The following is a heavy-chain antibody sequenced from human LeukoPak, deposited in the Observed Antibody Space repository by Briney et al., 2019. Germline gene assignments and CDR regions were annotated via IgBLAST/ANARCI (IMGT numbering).Heavy chain of an antibody. J-gene: IGHJ4*02. CDR3: ARERSNGGLRLDF. Sequence: ASVKVSCKASGYTFTDYYMHWVRQAPGQGPEWMGWINPNSGVTNYAQNFQGRVTMTRDTSISTAYMELTWLSSDDTAVYYCARERSNGGLRLDFWGQGTLVTASS. V-gene: IGHV1-2*02. CDR2: INPNSGVT. D-gene: IGHD3-16*01. CDR1: GYTFTDYY.